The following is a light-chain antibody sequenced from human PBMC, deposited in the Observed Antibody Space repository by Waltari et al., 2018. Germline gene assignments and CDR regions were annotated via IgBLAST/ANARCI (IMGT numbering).Light chain of an antibody. V-gene: IGKV1-39*01. J-gene: IGKJ4*01. CDR1: QSISSY. CDR2: DAF. CDR3: QQSYSTPPGLT. Sequence: DIKMTQYPSSMYGSVGDRVTITCRDSQSISSYFNLYQKKPRKAPKLLIYDAFSLQSGVPSMFSGSGSGTDFTLTISSLQPEDFATFFCQQSYSTPPGLTFSGGTKVEIK.